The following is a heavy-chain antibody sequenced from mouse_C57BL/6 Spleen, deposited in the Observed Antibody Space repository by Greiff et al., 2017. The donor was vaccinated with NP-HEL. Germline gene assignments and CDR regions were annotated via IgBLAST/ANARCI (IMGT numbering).Heavy chain of an antibody. Sequence: QVQLQQPGAELVKPGASVKLSCKASGYTFTSYWMQWVKQRPGQGLEWIGEIDPSDSYTNYNQKFKGKATLTVDTSSSTAYMQLSSLTSEDSAVYYCARDSRYYYAMDGGGQGTSVTVSS. CDR3: ARDSRYYYAMDG. CDR2: IDPSDSYT. V-gene: IGHV1-50*01. CDR1: GYTFTSYW. J-gene: IGHJ4*01. D-gene: IGHD3-2*01.